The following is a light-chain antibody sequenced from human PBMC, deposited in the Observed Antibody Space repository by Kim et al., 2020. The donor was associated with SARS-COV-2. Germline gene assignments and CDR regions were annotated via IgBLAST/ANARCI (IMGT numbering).Light chain of an antibody. CDR2: DVS. J-gene: IGLJ2*01. CDR3: SSYTSSSTPGV. V-gene: IGLV2-14*04. Sequence: QSITISCTGTRSDVGGYNYVSWYQQHPGKAPKLMIYDVSKRPSGVSNRFSGSKSGNTASLTISGLQAEDEADYYCSSYTSSSTPGVFGGGTQLTVL. CDR1: RSDVGGYNY.